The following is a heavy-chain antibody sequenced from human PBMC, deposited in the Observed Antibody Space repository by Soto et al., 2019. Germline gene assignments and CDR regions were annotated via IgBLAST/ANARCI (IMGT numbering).Heavy chain of an antibody. D-gene: IGHD6-6*01. V-gene: IGHV3-33*01. CDR2: IWYDGSNK. CDR1: GFTFSSYG. J-gene: IGHJ4*02. Sequence: LRLSCAASGFTFSSYGMHWVRQAPGKGLEWVAVIWYDGSNKYYADSVKGRFTISRDNSKNTLYLQMNSLRAEDTAVYYCARDGMSRIEARPARGRLDYWGQGTLVTVSS. CDR3: ARDGMSRIEARPARGRLDY.